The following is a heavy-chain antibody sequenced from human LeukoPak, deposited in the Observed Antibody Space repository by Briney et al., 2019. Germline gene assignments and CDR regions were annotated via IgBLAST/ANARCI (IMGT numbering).Heavy chain of an antibody. J-gene: IGHJ6*03. Sequence: SETLSLTCAVYGGSFSGYYWSWIRQPPGKGLEWIGEINHSGSTNYNPSLKSRVTISVDTSKNQFSLKLSSVTAADTAVYYCARGSYCSSTSCPYYYYYYYMDVWGKGTTVTVSS. CDR3: ARGSYCSSTSCPYYYYYYYMDV. CDR1: GGSFSGYY. V-gene: IGHV4-34*01. D-gene: IGHD2-2*01. CDR2: INHSGST.